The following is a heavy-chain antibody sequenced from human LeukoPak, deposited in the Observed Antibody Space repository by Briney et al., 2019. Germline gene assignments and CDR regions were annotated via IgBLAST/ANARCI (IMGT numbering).Heavy chain of an antibody. Sequence: PGGSLRLSCAASGFIFSKYAVTWVRQAPGKGLVWVSRINTDGSSTSYADSVKGRFTISRDNAKNTLYLQMNSLRAEDTAVYYCARDQCTSTSCYGYNWFDPWGQGTLATVSS. CDR2: INTDGSST. CDR3: ARDQCTSTSCYGYNWFDP. V-gene: IGHV3-74*01. D-gene: IGHD2-2*01. CDR1: GFIFSKYA. J-gene: IGHJ5*02.